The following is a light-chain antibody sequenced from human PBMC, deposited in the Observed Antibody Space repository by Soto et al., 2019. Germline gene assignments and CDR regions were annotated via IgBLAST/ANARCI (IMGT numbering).Light chain of an antibody. J-gene: IGLJ1*01. CDR1: RYDVGGYNY. V-gene: IGLV2-8*01. CDR3: SSFAGSNNFPYV. CDR2: EIN. Sequence: QSALTQPPSVSGSPGQSVTMSCTGTRYDVGGYNYVSWYQQHPGKAPKLMIYEINKRPSGVPDRFSGSKSGNTASLTVSGLQAEDEADYYCSSFAGSNNFPYVFGTGTKLTVL.